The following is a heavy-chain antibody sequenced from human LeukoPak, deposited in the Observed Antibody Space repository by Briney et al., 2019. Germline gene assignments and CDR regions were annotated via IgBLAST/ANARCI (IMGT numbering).Heavy chain of an antibody. CDR3: ARTYYDFWSGYYTGFGFDY. CDR1: GFTFGDYG. CDR2: ISSSSSTI. V-gene: IGHV3-48*01. Sequence: GGSLRLSCTASGFTFGDYGMSWFRQAPGKGLEWVSYISSSSSTIYYADSVKGRFTISRDNAKNSLYLQMNSLRAEDTAVYYCARTYYDFWSGYYTGFGFDYWGQGTLVTVSS. J-gene: IGHJ4*02. D-gene: IGHD3-3*01.